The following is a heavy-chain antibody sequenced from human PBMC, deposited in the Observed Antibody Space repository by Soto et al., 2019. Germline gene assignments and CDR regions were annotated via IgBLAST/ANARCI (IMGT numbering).Heavy chain of an antibody. V-gene: IGHV1-3*01. D-gene: IGHD4-17*01. CDR1: CYTFSGHY. CDR2: INAGNGNT. J-gene: IGHJ4*02. CDR3: ARDSGPTVTTRLRRLSYYFDY. Sequence: ASVKVSCKASCYTFSGHYIHWVRQAPVQILEGMVWINAGNGNTKYSQKFKGRVTIPRDTSASTAYMELSSLRSEDTAVYYCARDSGPTVTTRLRRLSYYFDYWGQGTLVTVSS.